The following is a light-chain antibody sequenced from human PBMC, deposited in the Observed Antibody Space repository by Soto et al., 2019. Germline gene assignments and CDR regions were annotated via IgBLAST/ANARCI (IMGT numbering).Light chain of an antibody. CDR2: DVT. Sequence: QSALTQPASVSGSPGHPITISCTGTSSDVGGFNYVSWYQQHPGKAPKLMIYDVTNRPSGVSYRFSGSKSGNTASLTISGLQAEDEADYYCNSYTSSSTYVFGTGTKLTVL. J-gene: IGLJ1*01. CDR1: SSDVGGFNY. V-gene: IGLV2-14*03. CDR3: NSYTSSSTYV.